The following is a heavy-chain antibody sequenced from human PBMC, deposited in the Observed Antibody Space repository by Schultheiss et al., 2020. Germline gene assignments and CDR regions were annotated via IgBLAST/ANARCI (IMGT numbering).Heavy chain of an antibody. Sequence: SETLSLTCTVSGGSISSYYWSWIRQPPGKGLEWIGYIYYSGSTNYNPSLKSRVTISVDTSKNQFSLKLSSVTAADTAVYYCARHRVVPAAPLYFDYWGQGTLVTVSS. CDR1: GGSISSYY. CDR2: IYYSGST. J-gene: IGHJ4*02. D-gene: IGHD2-2*01. CDR3: ARHRVVPAAPLYFDY. V-gene: IGHV4-59*08.